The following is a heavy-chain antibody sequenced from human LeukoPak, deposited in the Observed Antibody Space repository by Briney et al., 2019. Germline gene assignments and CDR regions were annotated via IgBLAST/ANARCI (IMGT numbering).Heavy chain of an antibody. V-gene: IGHV3-7*05. D-gene: IGHD6-13*01. J-gene: IGHJ4*02. CDR3: ARRGSSSWNFDN. CDR1: GFTLSRYC. CDR2: IKQDGSEK. Sequence: GGSLRLSCAASGFTLSRYCMSWVRQAPGKGMEWVANIKQDGSEKYYVDSVKGRFTIYRDNAKNSLYLQMNSLRAEDTAVYYCARRGSSSWNFDNWGQGTLVTVSS.